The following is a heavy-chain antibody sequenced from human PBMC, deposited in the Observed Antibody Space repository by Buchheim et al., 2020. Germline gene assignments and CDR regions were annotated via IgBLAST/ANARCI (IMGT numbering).Heavy chain of an antibody. Sequence: QLQLQESGPGLVKPSETLSLTCTVSGGSISSSSYYWGWIRQPPGKGLEWIGSIYYSGSTYYNPSLKSRVTISVDTSKHPFPLKLSSVTAADTAVYYCARAYGSGSYRIGWFDPWGQGTL. D-gene: IGHD3-10*01. CDR3: ARAYGSGSYRIGWFDP. CDR2: IYYSGST. CDR1: GGSISSSSYY. V-gene: IGHV4-39*07. J-gene: IGHJ5*02.